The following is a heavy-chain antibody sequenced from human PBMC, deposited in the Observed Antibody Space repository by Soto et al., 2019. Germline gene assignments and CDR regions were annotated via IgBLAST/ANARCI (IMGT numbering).Heavy chain of an antibody. Sequence: EVQLVESGGGLVQPGGSLRLSCAASGFTFNSYWMHWVRQAPGKGLVWVSRINPDGRSTNYADSVKGRFTISRDNAKNTLYRQMNSLSAEDTAVYHCARGGLQGSGNHYNDNWSQGTLVTVSS. D-gene: IGHD3-10*01. V-gene: IGHV3-74*01. CDR1: GFTFNSYW. CDR2: INPDGRST. J-gene: IGHJ4*02. CDR3: ARGGLQGSGNHYNDN.